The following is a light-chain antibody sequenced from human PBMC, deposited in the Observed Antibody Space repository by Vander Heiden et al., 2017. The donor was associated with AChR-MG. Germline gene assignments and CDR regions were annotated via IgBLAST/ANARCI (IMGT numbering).Light chain of an antibody. CDR1: ALPKQY. CDR2: QDT. Sequence: SYELTQPPSVSVSPGQTARITCSGDALPKQYAHWYQHKPGQAPVMLIYQDTKRPSGIPERISGSSSGTTDTLTISGVQAEDEADYYCQSADISGLHLVFGGGTKLTVL. J-gene: IGLJ2*01. CDR3: QSADISGLHLV. V-gene: IGLV3-25*03.